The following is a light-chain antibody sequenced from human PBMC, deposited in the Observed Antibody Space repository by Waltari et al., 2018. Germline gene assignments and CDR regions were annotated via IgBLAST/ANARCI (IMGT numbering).Light chain of an antibody. CDR3: QTWGTGIGV. CDR1: SGHSSYA. V-gene: IGLV4-69*01. J-gene: IGLJ2*01. CDR2: LNSDGSH. Sequence: QLVLTQSPSASASLGASVKPTCTLSSGHSSYAIAWPQQQPEKGPRYLMKLNSDGSHSKGDGIPDRFSGSSSGAERYLTISSLQSEDEADYYCQTWGTGIGVFGGGTKLTVL.